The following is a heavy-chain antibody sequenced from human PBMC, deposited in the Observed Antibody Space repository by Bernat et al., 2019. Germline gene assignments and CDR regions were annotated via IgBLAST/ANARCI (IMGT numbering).Heavy chain of an antibody. CDR2: ISYDGSNK. J-gene: IGHJ4*02. Sequence: QVQLVESGGGVVQPGRSLRLSCAASGFTFSSYGMHWVRQAPGKGLEWVAVISYDGSNKYYADSVKGRFTISRDNSKNTLYLQMNSLRAEDTAVYYCAEGEVSRQLTIDYWGQGTLVTVSS. CDR3: AEGEVSRQLTIDY. CDR1: GFTFSSYG. D-gene: IGHD6-6*01. V-gene: IGHV3-30*18.